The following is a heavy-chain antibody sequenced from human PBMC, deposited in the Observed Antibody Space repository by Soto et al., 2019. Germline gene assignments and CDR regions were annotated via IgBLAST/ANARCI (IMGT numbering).Heavy chain of an antibody. D-gene: IGHD3-10*02. J-gene: IGHJ6*02. Sequence: QVQLVQSGAEVKEPGDSVRVSCEASGYTFTAYYIHWVRQAPGQGLEWMGWINPKFGDTTYAQDLQGRDSITRDMSISTVYMELSSLTSDDTAIYYCARNMDYYYGRGSGNGHGVWGQGTTVTVFS. CDR2: INPKFGDT. CDR1: GYTFTAYY. V-gene: IGHV1-2*02. CDR3: ARNMDYYYGRGSGNGHGV.